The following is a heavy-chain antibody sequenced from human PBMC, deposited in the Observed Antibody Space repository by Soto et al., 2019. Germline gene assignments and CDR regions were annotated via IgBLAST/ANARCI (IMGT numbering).Heavy chain of an antibody. V-gene: IGHV4-38-2*01. Sequence: SETLSLTCAVSGYSISSGYYWGWIRQPAGKGLEWIGSIYHSGSTYYNPSLKSRVTISVDTSKNQFSLKLSSVTAADTAVYYCARSTTYYYDSSGYYSLGYFDYWGQGTLVTVSS. CDR3: ARSTTYYYDSSGYYSLGYFDY. D-gene: IGHD3-22*01. CDR2: IYHSGST. J-gene: IGHJ4*02. CDR1: GYSISSGYY.